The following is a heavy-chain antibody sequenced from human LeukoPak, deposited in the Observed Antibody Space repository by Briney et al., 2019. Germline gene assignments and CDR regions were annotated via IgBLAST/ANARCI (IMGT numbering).Heavy chain of an antibody. CDR3: ARDEHWRNTAYFFDQ. D-gene: IGHD1-1*01. CDR1: GFTFRSFW. Sequence: LSGGSLRLSCAASGFTFRSFWMSWVRQAPGRGLEWVANIKEDGSIKDYLDSVKGRFNISRDNSKDSLYLQMNSLRVDDTAVYYCARDEHWRNTAYFFDQWGQGTLVTVS. V-gene: IGHV3-7*01. J-gene: IGHJ4*02. CDR2: IKEDGSIK.